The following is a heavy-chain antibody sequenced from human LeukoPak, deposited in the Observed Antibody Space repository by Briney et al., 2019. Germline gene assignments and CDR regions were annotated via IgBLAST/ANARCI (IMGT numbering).Heavy chain of an antibody. CDR3: VRHGGYCTSTSCLEYFQH. J-gene: IGHJ1*01. Sequence: SETLSLICTVACGSISSSNNYWGWSRQPPGRGQGRIGSIYHNGSTYYNPSLKSRVTISVDTSTNLSSLKSRTVTAADTAVYYCVRHGGYCTSTSCLEYFQHWGQGTLVTVSS. V-gene: IGHV4-39*01. D-gene: IGHD2-2*01. CDR1: CGSISSSNNY. CDR2: IYHNGST.